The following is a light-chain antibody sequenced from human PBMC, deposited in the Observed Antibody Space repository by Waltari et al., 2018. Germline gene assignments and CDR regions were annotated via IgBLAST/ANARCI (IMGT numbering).Light chain of an antibody. Sequence: QSALTQPASVSGSPGQAITISCTGTGSDIGGYNYVSWYQQHPGKAPKLLIYGVSSRSSGVSNRFSGSKSGYAASLTIPGLQAEDEAHYYCSSFTSTNTWVFGGGTKLTVL. CDR2: GVS. CDR3: SSFTSTNTWV. J-gene: IGLJ3*02. CDR1: GSDIGGYNY. V-gene: IGLV2-14*03.